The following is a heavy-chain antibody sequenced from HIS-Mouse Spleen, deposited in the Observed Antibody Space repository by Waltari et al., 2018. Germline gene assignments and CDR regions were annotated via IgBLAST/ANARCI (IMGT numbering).Heavy chain of an antibody. Sequence: QLQLQESAPGLVKPSQPLSPSCQFSVGSLSSSRLHWVGLRQPTGKGLEWIGSIYYSGSTYYNPSLKSRVTISVDTSKNQFSLKLSSVTAADTAVYYCAREIPYSSSWYDWYFDLWGRGTLVTVSS. CDR1: VGSLSSSRLH. CDR2: IYYSGST. D-gene: IGHD6-13*01. CDR3: AREIPYSSSWYDWYFDL. J-gene: IGHJ2*01. V-gene: IGHV4-39*07.